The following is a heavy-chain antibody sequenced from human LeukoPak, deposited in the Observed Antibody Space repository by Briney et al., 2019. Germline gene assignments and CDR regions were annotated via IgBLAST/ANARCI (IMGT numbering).Heavy chain of an antibody. D-gene: IGHD4/OR15-4a*01. V-gene: IGHV4-59*01. J-gene: IGHJ4*02. CDR1: GVSINTDY. Sequence: SAPLSLTCTVSGVSINTDYWTWFRQFPGKGLEWIGYIHYSGSTTYNPSLESRVTISVDTSKNQFSLKLTSVTSADTAVYFCARDAGANAYWGQGALVTVSS. CDR3: ARDAGANAY. CDR2: IHYSGST.